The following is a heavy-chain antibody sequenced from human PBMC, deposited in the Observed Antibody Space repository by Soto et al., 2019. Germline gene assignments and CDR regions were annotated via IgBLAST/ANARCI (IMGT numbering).Heavy chain of an antibody. J-gene: IGHJ4*02. CDR1: GLRFSTYS. CDR2: ISGSSDYI. Sequence: GGSLRLSCAASGLRFSTYSMNWVRQAPGKGLEWVSSISGSSDYIYYADSVKGRFTISRDNAKNSLYLQMNSLRAEDTAVYYCARDYDYYDSSGYHPYYFEYWGKGTLVTVSS. CDR3: ARDYDYYDSSGYHPYYFEY. V-gene: IGHV3-21*01. D-gene: IGHD3-22*01.